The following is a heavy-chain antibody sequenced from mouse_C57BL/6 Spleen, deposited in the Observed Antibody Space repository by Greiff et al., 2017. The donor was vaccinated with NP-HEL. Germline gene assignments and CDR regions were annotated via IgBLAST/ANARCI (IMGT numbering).Heavy chain of an antibody. V-gene: IGHV1-64*01. CDR1: GYTFTSYW. CDR2: IHPNSGST. J-gene: IGHJ2*01. D-gene: IGHD2-4*01. Sequence: VKLQESGAELVKPGASVKLSCKASGYTFTSYWMHWVKQRPGQGLEWIGMIHPNSGSTNYNEKFKSKATLTVDKSSSTAYMQLSSLTSEDSAVYYCASHYDYDVNFDYWGQGTTLTVSS. CDR3: ASHYDYDVNFDY.